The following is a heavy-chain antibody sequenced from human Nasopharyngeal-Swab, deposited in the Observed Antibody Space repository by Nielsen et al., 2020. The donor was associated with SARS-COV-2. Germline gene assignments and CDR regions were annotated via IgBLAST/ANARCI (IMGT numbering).Heavy chain of an antibody. CDR2: ISGSGGST. D-gene: IGHD3-10*01. CDR1: GFTFSSYA. V-gene: IGHV3-23*01. Sequence: GGSLRLSCAASGFTFSSYAMSWVRQAPGKGLEWVSAISGSGGSTYYADSVKGRFAISRDNSKNTLYLQMNSLRAEDTAVYYCAGDLGGYFDYWGQGTLVTVPS. J-gene: IGHJ4*02. CDR3: AGDLGGYFDY.